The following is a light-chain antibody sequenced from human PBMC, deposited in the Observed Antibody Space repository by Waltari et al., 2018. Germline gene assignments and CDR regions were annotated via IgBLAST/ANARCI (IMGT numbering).Light chain of an antibody. J-gene: IGKJ2*01. CDR2: AAS. Sequence: AIRMTQSPSSFSASTGDRVTITCRAMQGISSYLAWYQQKPGKAPKLLIYAASTLQSGVPSRFSGSGSGTDFTLTISCLKSEDFATYYCQQYYSYPYTFGQGTKLEIK. V-gene: IGKV1-8*01. CDR3: QQYYSYPYT. CDR1: QGISSY.